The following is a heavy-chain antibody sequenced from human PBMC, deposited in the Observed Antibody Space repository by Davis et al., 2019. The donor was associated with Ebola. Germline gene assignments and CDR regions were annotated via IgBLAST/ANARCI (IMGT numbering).Heavy chain of an antibody. V-gene: IGHV4-59*01. CDR1: GDSISGYY. D-gene: IGHD6-13*01. CDR2: IYYSGGT. J-gene: IGHJ2*01. CDR3: ARETPGIGHFDL. Sequence: MPGGSLRLSCTVSGDSISGYYWNWIRQPPGRGLEWIGYIYYSGGTNYNPSLKSRVTISVDTSKNQFSLKLSSVTASDTAVYYCARETPGIGHFDLWGRGTLVTVS.